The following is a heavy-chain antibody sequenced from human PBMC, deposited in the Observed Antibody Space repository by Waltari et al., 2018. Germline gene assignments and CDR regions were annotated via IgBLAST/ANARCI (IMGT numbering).Heavy chain of an antibody. J-gene: IGHJ4*02. CDR2: IAYNGRT. V-gene: IGHV4-59*01. CDR3: ARSYDFWSGYPLDH. CDR1: GDSINNYY. D-gene: IGHD3-3*01. Sequence: GPGLVKPSETLSLTCSVSGDSINNYYWNWIRQPPGKELEWIGYIAYNGRTNYSPSLKSRVTISVDTSKTQFSLKLRSVTAADTAVYYCARSYDFWSGYPLDHWGQGTLVTVSS.